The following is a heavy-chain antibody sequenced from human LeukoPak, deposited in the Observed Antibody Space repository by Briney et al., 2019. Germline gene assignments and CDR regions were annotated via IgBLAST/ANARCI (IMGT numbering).Heavy chain of an antibody. CDR1: GFTFSSYS. CDR3: ANGYGDSPLGVY. Sequence: GGSLRLSCAASGFTFSSYSMNWVRQAPGKGLEWVSSISSSSSSYIYYADSVKGRFAISRDNAKNSLYLQMNSLRAEDTAVYYCANGYGDSPLGVYWGQGTLVTVSS. CDR2: ISSSSSSYI. V-gene: IGHV3-21*04. D-gene: IGHD4-17*01. J-gene: IGHJ4*02.